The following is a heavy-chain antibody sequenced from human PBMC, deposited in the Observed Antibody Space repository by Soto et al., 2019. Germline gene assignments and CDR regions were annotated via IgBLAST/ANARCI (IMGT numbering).Heavy chain of an antibody. J-gene: IGHJ1*01. V-gene: IGHV3-15*01. D-gene: IGHD4-17*01. CDR1: GFTVSNAW. Sequence: SLRLSCAASGFTVSNAWMSWVRQAPGKGLEWVGRIKSETDGGTTDYAAPVKGRFTISRDDSKNTLSLQMNSLKTEDTAVYYCTTARGTYGVEYFQHWGQGTLVTV. CDR3: TTARGTYGVEYFQH. CDR2: IKSETDGGTT.